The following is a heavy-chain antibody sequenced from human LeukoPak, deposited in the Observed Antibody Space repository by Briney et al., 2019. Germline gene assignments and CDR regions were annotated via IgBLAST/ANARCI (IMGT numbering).Heavy chain of an antibody. CDR3: ARHDSFIPY. J-gene: IGHJ4*02. Sequence: PGGSLRLSCAASGFSFANFPLHWVRQAPGKGLEWVAFISYDGSERYYTDSVKGRFTISRDNTKNTVYLQMNNLRADDTAVYFCARHDSFIPYWGQGTLVTVSS. CDR1: GFSFANFP. V-gene: IGHV3-30*07. D-gene: IGHD5-18*01. CDR2: ISYDGSER.